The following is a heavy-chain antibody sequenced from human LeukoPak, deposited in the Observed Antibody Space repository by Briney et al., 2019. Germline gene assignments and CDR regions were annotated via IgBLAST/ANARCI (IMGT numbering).Heavy chain of an antibody. CDR1: GFTFSSYW. CDR2: INSDGSST. CDR3: ARGLSGYASSLGY. J-gene: IGHJ4*02. D-gene: IGHD6-6*01. Sequence: GGSLRLSCAASGFTFSSYWMHWVRQAPGKGLVWVSRINSDGSSTRYADSVRGRSSISRDNAKNTLYLQMNSLRAEDTAVYYCARGLSGYASSLGYWGQGTLVTISA. V-gene: IGHV3-74*01.